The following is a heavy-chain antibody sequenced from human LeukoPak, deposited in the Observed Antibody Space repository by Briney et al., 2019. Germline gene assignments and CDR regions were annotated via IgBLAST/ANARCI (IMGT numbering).Heavy chain of an antibody. V-gene: IGHV4-34*01. J-gene: IGHJ3*02. Sequence: PSETMSLTCAVYGGSFSGYYWGWVSQPAGKGMEWNGEINTSGSNNYNKCLKSRVTISVNTSKEQFSLKWGSVPVTAPAVYYCARGSNNWNVDTCDIWAQKTMVTVST. CDR3: ARGSNNWNVDTCDI. CDR1: GGSFSGYY. CDR2: INTSGSN. D-gene: IGHD1-20*01.